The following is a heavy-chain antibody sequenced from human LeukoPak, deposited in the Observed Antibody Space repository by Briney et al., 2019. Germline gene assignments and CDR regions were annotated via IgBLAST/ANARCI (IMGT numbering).Heavy chain of an antibody. J-gene: IGHJ5*02. V-gene: IGHV4-59*01. CDR2: IYYSGST. D-gene: IGHD6-13*01. CDR1: GGSISSYY. CDR3: ARSVSSSWIWFDP. Sequence: SETLSLTCTVSGGSISSYYWSWIRQPPGKGLEWIGYIYYSGSTNYNPSLKSQVTISVDTSKNQFSLKLSSVTAADTAVYYCARSVSSSWIWFDPWGRGTLVTVSS.